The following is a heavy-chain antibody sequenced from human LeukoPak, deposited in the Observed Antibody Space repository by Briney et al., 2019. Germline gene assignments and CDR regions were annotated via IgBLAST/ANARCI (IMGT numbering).Heavy chain of an antibody. J-gene: IGHJ6*03. CDR1: GGSISSYY. Sequence: PSETLSLTCTVSGGSISSYYWSWIRQPPGKGLEWIGYIYYSGSTNYNPSLKSRVTISVDTSKNQFSLKLSSVTAADTAVYYCAREIEEYSSSSQYYYYYMDVWGKGTTVTVSS. CDR3: AREIEEYSSSSQYYYYYMDV. CDR2: IYYSGST. D-gene: IGHD6-6*01. V-gene: IGHV4-59*01.